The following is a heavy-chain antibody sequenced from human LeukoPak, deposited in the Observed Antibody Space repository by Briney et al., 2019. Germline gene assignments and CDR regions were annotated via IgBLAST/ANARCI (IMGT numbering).Heavy chain of an antibody. J-gene: IGHJ4*02. CDR2: INWNSGST. V-gene: IGHV3-20*04. Sequence: PGGSLRLSCAASGFTFDDYGMSWVRQVPGKGLEWVSGINWNSGSTGYADSVKGRFTISRDNAKNTLYLQMNSLRAEDTAVYYCARDPRDIVVVVSADYWGQGTLVTVSS. CDR3: ARDPRDIVVVVSADY. D-gene: IGHD2-15*01. CDR1: GFTFDDYG.